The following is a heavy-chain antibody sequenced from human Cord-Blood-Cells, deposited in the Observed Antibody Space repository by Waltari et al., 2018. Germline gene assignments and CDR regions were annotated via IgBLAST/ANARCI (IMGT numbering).Heavy chain of an antibody. CDR1: GFTFDDYA. J-gene: IGHJ4*02. D-gene: IGHD3-10*01. CDR3: AKDTGN. V-gene: IGHV3-9*01. Sequence: EVQLVESGGGLVQPGRSLRLSCAASGFTFDDYAMHWVRQAPGKGLEWVSGIIWNSGSIGYADSVKGRFTISRDNAKNSLYLQMNSLRAEDTALYYCAKDTGNWGQGTLVTVSS. CDR2: IIWNSGSI.